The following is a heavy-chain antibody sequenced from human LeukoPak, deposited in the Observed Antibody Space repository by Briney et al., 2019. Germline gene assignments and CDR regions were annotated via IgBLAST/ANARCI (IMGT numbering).Heavy chain of an antibody. J-gene: IGHJ5*02. CDR3: VRGVGVSRFNYLDP. Sequence: GRSLTLSCAASGFTFSSFGMHWVRQAPGKGLEWAAVIWYDASDRYYADSVKGRFTISRDNSKNTLFLQMNSLRDDDTAVYYCVRGVGVSRFNYLDPWGQGTLVVVSS. D-gene: IGHD5-24*01. CDR2: IWYDASDR. V-gene: IGHV3-33*01. CDR1: GFTFSSFG.